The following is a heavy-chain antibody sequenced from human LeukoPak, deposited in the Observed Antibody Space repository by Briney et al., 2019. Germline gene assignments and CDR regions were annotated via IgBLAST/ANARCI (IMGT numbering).Heavy chain of an antibody. CDR2: ISYDASKR. Sequence: GGSLRLSCEVSGLIFSSNAMHWVRQAPGKGLEWVAGISYDASKRFYADSVRGRFTISRDNSKNTLYVQMNSLRPEDTAVYYCARDRRSWPFEYWGQGTLVTVSS. J-gene: IGHJ4*02. CDR3: ARDRRSWPFEY. V-gene: IGHV3-30*04. D-gene: IGHD6-13*01. CDR1: GLIFSSNA.